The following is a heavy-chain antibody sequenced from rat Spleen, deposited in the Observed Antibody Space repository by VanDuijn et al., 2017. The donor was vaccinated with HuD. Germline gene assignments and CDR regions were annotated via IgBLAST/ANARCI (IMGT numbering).Heavy chain of an antibody. Sequence: EVQLVESGGGLVQPGRSLKLSCVASGFTFNNYWMTWIRQAPGKGLEWVASITNTGGSTYYPDSVKGRFTISRDNAKSTLYLQMNSLRSEDTATYYCTRDAGNYGYNGPMDAWGQGASVTVSS. D-gene: IGHD1-9*01. J-gene: IGHJ4*01. CDR2: ITNTGGST. V-gene: IGHV5-31*01. CDR1: GFTFNNYW. CDR3: TRDAGNYGYNGPMDA.